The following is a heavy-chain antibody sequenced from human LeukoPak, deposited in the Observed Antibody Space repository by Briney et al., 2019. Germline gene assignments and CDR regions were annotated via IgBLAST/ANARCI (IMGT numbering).Heavy chain of an antibody. CDR3: ARDQYCSGGSCPLGGMDV. CDR2: IYYSGST. D-gene: IGHD2-15*01. Sequence: SETLSLTCTVSGGSISSYYWSWIRQPPGKGLEWIGHIYYSGSTNLNPSLKGRVTIPVDTSKNQFSLKLSSVTAADTAVYYCARDQYCSGGSCPLGGMDVWGKGTTVTVSS. J-gene: IGHJ6*04. CDR1: GGSISSYY. V-gene: IGHV4-59*01.